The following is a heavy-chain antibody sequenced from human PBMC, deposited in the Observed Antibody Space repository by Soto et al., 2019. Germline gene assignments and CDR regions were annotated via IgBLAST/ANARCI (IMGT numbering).Heavy chain of an antibody. CDR3: AKRRGAGGHFDY. CDR2: VSSGGGT. D-gene: IGHD2-15*01. V-gene: IGHV3-23*01. J-gene: IGHJ4*02. Sequence: EVELLESGGGLVQPEGSLRLSCAASGFTFSTYAMGWVRQAPGKGLEWVSVVSSGGGTHYADSVMGRFTVSRDNSKNTLSLQMNSLRADDTAVYYCAKRRGAGGHFDYWGQGALVTVSS. CDR1: GFTFSTYA.